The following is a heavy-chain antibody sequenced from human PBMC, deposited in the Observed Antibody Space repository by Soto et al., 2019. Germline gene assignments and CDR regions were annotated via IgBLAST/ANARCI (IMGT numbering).Heavy chain of an antibody. V-gene: IGHV1-18*01. CDR3: AREAIVAGATTGMDV. CDR2: ISAYNGDK. Sequence: GASVKVSCKASGYTFINYGVSWVRQAPGQGLEWMGWISAYNGDKKYAQNVQGRVTLTTDTSTSTAYMEMRTLRSDDTAVYYCAREAIVAGATTGMDVWGQGTTVTVSS. CDR1: GYTFINYG. D-gene: IGHD1-26*01. J-gene: IGHJ6*02.